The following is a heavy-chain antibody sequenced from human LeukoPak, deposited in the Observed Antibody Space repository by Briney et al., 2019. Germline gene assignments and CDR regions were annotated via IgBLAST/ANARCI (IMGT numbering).Heavy chain of an antibody. CDR2: ISYDGSNK. CDR3: ARVRYQQLLDY. Sequence: PGGSLRLSCAASGFTFSSYAMHWVRQAPGKGLEWVAVISYDGSNKYYADSVKGRFTISRDNSKNTLYLQMNSLRAEDTAVYYCARVRYQQLLDYWGQGTLVTVSS. J-gene: IGHJ4*02. CDR1: GFTFSSYA. D-gene: IGHD6-13*01. V-gene: IGHV3-30-3*01.